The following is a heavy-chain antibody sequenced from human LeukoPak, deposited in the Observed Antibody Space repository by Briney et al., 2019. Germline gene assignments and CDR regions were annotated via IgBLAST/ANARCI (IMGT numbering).Heavy chain of an antibody. CDR3: AREVGTFDY. CDR2: LSPSGRST. J-gene: IGHJ4*02. Sequence: GGSLRLSCAASGFIFSDYAMTWVRQTPRKGLEWVSSLSPSGRSTYYADSVKGRFTISRDNSKDTLYLQLNSLRVEDTAVYYCAREVGTFDYWGQGALVTVSS. D-gene: IGHD1-26*01. CDR1: GFIFSDYA. V-gene: IGHV3-23*01.